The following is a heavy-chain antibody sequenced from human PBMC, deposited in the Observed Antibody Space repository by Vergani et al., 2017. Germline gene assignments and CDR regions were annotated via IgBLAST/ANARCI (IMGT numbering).Heavy chain of an antibody. Sequence: QVQLQESGPGLVKPSQTLSLPFPVSGGSISSGTFHWTWIRQPAGKGLEWIGRIFASGSTNYNLSHKSRVTISVDTSKNKFSLKLRSVTGADMAVYYCARASYYGSGGHFDYWGQGTLVTVSS. CDR2: IFASGST. V-gene: IGHV4-61*02. D-gene: IGHD3-10*01. CDR1: GGSISSGTFH. CDR3: ARASYYGSGGHFDY. J-gene: IGHJ4*02.